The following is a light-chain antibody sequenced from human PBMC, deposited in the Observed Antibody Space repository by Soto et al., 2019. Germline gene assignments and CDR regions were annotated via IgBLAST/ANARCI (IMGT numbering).Light chain of an antibody. CDR3: QHYYRYPWT. Sequence: AIRMTQSPSSLSASTGDRVTITCRASQDISNYLVWYQQKPGKAPKVLIHAASTLQGGVSSRFSGSGSGTYFTLTINRLQSEDFATYYWQHYYRYPWTFGQGTKVEV. CDR2: AAS. CDR1: QDISNY. J-gene: IGKJ1*01. V-gene: IGKV1-8*01.